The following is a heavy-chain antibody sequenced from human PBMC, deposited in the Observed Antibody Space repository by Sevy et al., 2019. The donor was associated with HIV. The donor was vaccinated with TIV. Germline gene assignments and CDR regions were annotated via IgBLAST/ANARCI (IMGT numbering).Heavy chain of an antibody. Sequence: ASVKVSCKASGYTFTSYGISWVRQAPGQGLEWMGWISTYNGNTNYAQKLQGRVTMTTDTSTSTAYMELRSLRSDDTAVYYCARDFSLRYFDWLSMAYYYYYYMDVWGKGTTVTVSS. V-gene: IGHV1-18*01. CDR1: GYTFTSYG. D-gene: IGHD3-9*01. J-gene: IGHJ6*03. CDR2: ISTYNGNT. CDR3: ARDFSLRYFDWLSMAYYYYYYMDV.